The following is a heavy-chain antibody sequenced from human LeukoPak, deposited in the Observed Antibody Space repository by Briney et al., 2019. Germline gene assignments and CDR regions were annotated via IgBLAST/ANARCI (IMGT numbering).Heavy chain of an antibody. CDR2: INHSGST. CDR1: GGSFSGYY. V-gene: IGHV4-34*01. J-gene: IGHJ3*02. D-gene: IGHD6-13*01. Sequence: SETLSLTCAVYGGSFSGYYWSWIRQPPGKGLEWIGEINHSGSTNYNPSLKSRVTISVDTSKNQFSLKLSSVTAADTAVYYCARARMVEQQLSNDAFDIWGQGTMVTVCS. CDR3: ARARMVEQQLSNDAFDI.